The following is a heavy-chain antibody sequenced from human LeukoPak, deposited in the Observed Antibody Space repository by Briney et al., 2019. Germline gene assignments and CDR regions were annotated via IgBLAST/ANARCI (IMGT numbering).Heavy chain of an antibody. D-gene: IGHD3-10*01. Sequence: GESLKISCKGSGYSFDRYWIGWVRQMPGKGREWIGIIYPGDSDTRYSPSFQGQVTISADKSLSTAYLQWSSLRASDTAIYYCARSSYYYGSGSPDYWGQGTLVTVSS. CDR1: GYSFDRYW. J-gene: IGHJ4*02. CDR3: ARSSYYYGSGSPDY. V-gene: IGHV5-51*01. CDR2: IYPGDSDT.